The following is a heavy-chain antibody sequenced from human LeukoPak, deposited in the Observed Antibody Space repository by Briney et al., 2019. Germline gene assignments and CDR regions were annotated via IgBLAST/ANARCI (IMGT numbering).Heavy chain of an antibody. CDR3: ARGPSRGSYYGGWFDP. J-gene: IGHJ5*02. Sequence: SETLSLTCTVSGGSISSYYWSWLRQPAGKGLEWIGRIYTSGSTNYNPSLKSRVTMSVDTSKNQFSLKLSSVTAADTAVYYCARGPSRGSYYGGWFDPWGQGTLVTVSS. CDR2: IYTSGST. V-gene: IGHV4-4*07. D-gene: IGHD1-26*01. CDR1: GGSISSYY.